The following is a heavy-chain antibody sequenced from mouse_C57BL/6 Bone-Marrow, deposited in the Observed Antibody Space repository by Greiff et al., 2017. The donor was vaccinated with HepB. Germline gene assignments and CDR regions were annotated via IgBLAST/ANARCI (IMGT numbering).Heavy chain of an antibody. Sequence: QVQLQQSGAELVKPGASVKLSCKASGYTFTEYTIHWVKQRSGQGLEWNGWFYPGSGSIKYNEKFKDKATLTADKSSSTVYMELSRLTSEDSAVYFCARHEERITTVVDRYCDVWGTGTTVTVSS. CDR1: GYTFTEYT. J-gene: IGHJ1*03. D-gene: IGHD1-1*01. CDR3: ARHEERITTVVDRYCDV. V-gene: IGHV1-62-2*01. CDR2: FYPGSGSI.